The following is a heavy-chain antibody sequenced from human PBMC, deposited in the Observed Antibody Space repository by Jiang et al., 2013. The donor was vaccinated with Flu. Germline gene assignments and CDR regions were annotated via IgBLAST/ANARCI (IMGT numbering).Heavy chain of an antibody. CDR2: IDPSDSYT. CDR1: GYSFTSYW. V-gene: IGHV5-10-1*01. D-gene: IGHD6-19*01. CDR3: ARQGSSGEFDY. Sequence: SCKGSGYSFTSYWISWVRQMPEGLEWMGRIDPSDSYTNYSPSFQGHVTISADKSISTAYLQWSSLKASDTAMYYCARQGSSGEFDYWGQGTLVTVSS. J-gene: IGHJ4*02.